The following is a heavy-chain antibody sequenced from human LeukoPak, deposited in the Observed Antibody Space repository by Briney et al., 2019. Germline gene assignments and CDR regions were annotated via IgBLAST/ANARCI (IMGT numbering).Heavy chain of an antibody. D-gene: IGHD3-9*01. V-gene: IGHV1-2*02. J-gene: IGHJ5*02. CDR2: INPNSGGT. CDR3: ARGYYAIGLDP. Sequence: GASVKVSCKASGYTFTGYYMHWVRQAPGQGLEWMGWINPNSGGTNYAQKFQGRVTMTTDTSISTAYMELRSLRSDDTAVYYCARGYYAIGLDPWGQGTLVTVSS. CDR1: GYTFTGYY.